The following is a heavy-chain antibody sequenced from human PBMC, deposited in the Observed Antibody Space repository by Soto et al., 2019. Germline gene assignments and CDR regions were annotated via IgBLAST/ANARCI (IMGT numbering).Heavy chain of an antibody. CDR3: ARDQYDFRSGSYYYAMEV. CDR1: GGSISSGDYY. CDR2: IYYSGST. Sequence: SETLSLTCTVSGGSISSGDYYWSWIRQPPGKGLEWIGYIYYSGSTYYNPSLKGRVTMSVDTSRDQVSLRLRSVTRVDTAVYYCARDQYDFRSGSYYYAMEVWGQGTKVTVSS. J-gene: IGHJ6*02. V-gene: IGHV4-30-4*02. D-gene: IGHD3-3*01.